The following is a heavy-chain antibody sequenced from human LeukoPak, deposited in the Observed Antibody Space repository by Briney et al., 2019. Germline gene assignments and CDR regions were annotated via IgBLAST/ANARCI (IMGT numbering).Heavy chain of an antibody. CDR3: AHRGIAAAGPSVIDY. J-gene: IGHJ4*02. V-gene: IGHV2-5*01. D-gene: IGHD6-13*01. CDR2: IYWNDDK. CDR1: GFSLSTSGVG. Sequence: ESGPTLVNPTQTLTLTSTFPGFSLSTSGVGVGWIRQPPGKAPEWLPPIYWNDDKRYSPSLTSRLTITEDASKNQARLTRTNMDPVDTATYYCAHRGIAAAGPSVIDYWGQGTLVTVSS.